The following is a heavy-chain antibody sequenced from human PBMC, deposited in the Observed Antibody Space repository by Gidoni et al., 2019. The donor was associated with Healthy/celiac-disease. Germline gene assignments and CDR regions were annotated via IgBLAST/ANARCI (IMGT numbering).Heavy chain of an antibody. J-gene: IGHJ4*02. Sequence: EVQLLESGGGLVQPGGSLRLSCAASGFTCSSYAMSWVRQAPGMGLEWISAISGSGGSTYYADSVKGRFTISRDNSKNPLYLQMNSLRAEDTAVYYCAKDLRRLGYCSSTSCHIAGDYWGQGTLVTVSS. CDR1: GFTCSSYA. CDR3: AKDLRRLGYCSSTSCHIAGDY. V-gene: IGHV3-23*01. D-gene: IGHD2-2*02. CDR2: ISGSGGST.